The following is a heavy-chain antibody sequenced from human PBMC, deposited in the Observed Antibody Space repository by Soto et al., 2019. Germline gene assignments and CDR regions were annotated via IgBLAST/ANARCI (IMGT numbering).Heavy chain of an antibody. D-gene: IGHD2-15*01. CDR1: GGSISSGGYY. CDR2: IYYSGST. J-gene: IGHJ3*02. V-gene: IGHV4-31*03. CDR3: AREGVVVVAAVRDAFDI. Sequence: QVQLQESGPGLVKPSQTLSLTCTVSGGSISSGGYYWSWIRQHPGKGLEWIGYIYYSGSTYYNPSLKSRVTISVDTSKNPFSLKLSAVTAADTAVYYCAREGVVVVAAVRDAFDIWGQGTMVTVSS.